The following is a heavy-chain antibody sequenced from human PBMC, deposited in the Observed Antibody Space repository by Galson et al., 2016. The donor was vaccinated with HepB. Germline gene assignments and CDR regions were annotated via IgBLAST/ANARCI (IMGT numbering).Heavy chain of an antibody. V-gene: IGHV3-30-3*01. CDR2: ISFDETTK. Sequence: SLRLSCAASGFNVSDNYMTWLRQAPGKGLEWVALISFDETTKYYADSVKGRFTIARDNSQNTLFLQMNSLRGDDTAMYYCARALTGIVATGGHWGQGTLVIVSS. J-gene: IGHJ4*02. D-gene: IGHD5-12*01. CDR3: ARALTGIVATGGH. CDR1: GFNVSDNY.